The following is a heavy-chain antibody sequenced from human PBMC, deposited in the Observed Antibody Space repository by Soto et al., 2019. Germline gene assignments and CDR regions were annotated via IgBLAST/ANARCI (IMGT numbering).Heavy chain of an antibody. CDR1: GGTFSRYS. D-gene: IGHD4-17*01. Sequence: QVQLVQSGAEVKKPGSSVKVSCKASGGTFSRYSISWVRQAPGQGLEWMCGIVPVFGTTNYAQKFQGRVTITADESTSTVYMELSSLTSDDTAVYYCASCLVTTYFYYYGMDVWGQGTTVTVSS. J-gene: IGHJ6*02. CDR2: IVPVFGTT. CDR3: ASCLVTTYFYYYGMDV. V-gene: IGHV1-69*12.